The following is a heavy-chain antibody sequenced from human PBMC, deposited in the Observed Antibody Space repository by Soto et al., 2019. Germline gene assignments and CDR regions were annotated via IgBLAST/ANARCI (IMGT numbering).Heavy chain of an antibody. D-gene: IGHD2-15*01. Sequence: GASVKVSCKASGGTFSSYTISWVRQAPGQGLEWMGRIIPILGIANYAQKFQGRVTITADKSTSTAYMELSSLRSEDTAVYYCARDLDCSGGSCPPYYFDYRGQGTLVTVSS. CDR2: IIPILGIA. CDR3: ARDLDCSGGSCPPYYFDY. J-gene: IGHJ4*02. CDR1: GGTFSSYT. V-gene: IGHV1-69*04.